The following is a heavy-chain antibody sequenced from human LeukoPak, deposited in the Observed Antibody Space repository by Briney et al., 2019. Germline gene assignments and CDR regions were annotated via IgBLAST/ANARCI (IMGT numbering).Heavy chain of an antibody. D-gene: IGHD3-10*02. J-gene: IGHJ6*04. Sequence: PGGSLRLSCAASGFTFSSYEMIWVRQAPGKGLEWVSYISSSGSTIYYADSVKGRFTISRDNAKNSLYLQMNSLRAGDTAVYYCAELGITMIGGVWGEGTTVTISS. CDR1: GFTFSSYE. CDR2: ISSSGSTI. V-gene: IGHV3-48*03. CDR3: AELGITMIGGV.